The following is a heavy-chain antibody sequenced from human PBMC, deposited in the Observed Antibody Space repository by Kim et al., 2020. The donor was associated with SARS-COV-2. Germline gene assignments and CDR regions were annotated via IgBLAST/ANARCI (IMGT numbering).Heavy chain of an antibody. V-gene: IGHV1-2*02. CDR1: GYTFTGYY. D-gene: IGHD2-2*01. CDR2: INPNSGGT. Sequence: ASVKVSCKASGYTFTGYYMHWVRQAPGQGLEWMGWINPNSGGTNYAQKFQGRVTMTRDTSISTAYMELSRLRSDDTAVYYCAREDIVVVPARYYGMDVLGQGTTVTVSS. J-gene: IGHJ6*02. CDR3: AREDIVVVPARYYGMDV.